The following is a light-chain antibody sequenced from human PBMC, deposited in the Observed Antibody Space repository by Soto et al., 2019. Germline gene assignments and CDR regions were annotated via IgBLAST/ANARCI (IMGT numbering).Light chain of an antibody. V-gene: IGKV1-39*01. CDR3: QQSYGTPIT. CDR2: VAS. J-gene: IGKJ5*01. CDR1: QSISRY. Sequence: DIQMTQSPSSLSAAVGDGVTITCRASQSISRYLNWYQQKPGKAPNLLIYVASSLQSEVPSRFSGSGSGTDFTLTITSLQPEDFATYYCQQSYGTPITFGQGTRLEIK.